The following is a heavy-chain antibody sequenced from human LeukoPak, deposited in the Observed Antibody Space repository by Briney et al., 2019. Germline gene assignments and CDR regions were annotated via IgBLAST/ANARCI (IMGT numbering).Heavy chain of an antibody. J-gene: IGHJ3*02. CDR1: GYTFTGYY. CDR3: ARANVLRYFDWLSGAFDI. Sequence: GASVKVSCKASGYTFTGYYMHWVRQAPGQGLEWMGWINPNSGGTNYAQKFQGRVTMTGDTSISTAYMELSRLRSDDTAVYYCARANVLRYFDWLSGAFDIWGQGTMVTVSS. CDR2: INPNSGGT. V-gene: IGHV1-2*02. D-gene: IGHD3-9*01.